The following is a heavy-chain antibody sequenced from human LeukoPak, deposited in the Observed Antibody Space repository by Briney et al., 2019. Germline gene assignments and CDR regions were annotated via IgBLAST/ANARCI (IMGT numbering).Heavy chain of an antibody. CDR1: GGSISSGGYS. CDR2: IYHSGST. CDR3: ASYYYGSGSYPLFDY. V-gene: IGHV4-30-2*01. D-gene: IGHD3-10*01. J-gene: IGHJ4*02. Sequence: PSETLSLTCAVSGGSISSGGYSWSWIRQPPGKGLEWIGYIYHSGSTYYNPSLKSRVTISVDRSKNQFSLKLSSVTAADTAVYYCASYYYGSGSYPLFDYWGQGTLVTVSS.